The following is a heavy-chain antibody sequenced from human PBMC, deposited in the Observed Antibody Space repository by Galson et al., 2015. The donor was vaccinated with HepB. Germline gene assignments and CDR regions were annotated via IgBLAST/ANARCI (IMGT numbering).Heavy chain of an antibody. D-gene: IGHD5-18*01. J-gene: IGHJ3*02. CDR2: ISYDGSNK. CDR3: ARGYSYAGLEAFDI. V-gene: IGHV3-30-3*01. Sequence: SLRLSCAASGFTFSSYAMHWVRQAPGKGLEWVAVISYDGSNKYYADSVKGRFTISRDNSKNTLYLQMNSLRAEDTAVYYCARGYSYAGLEAFDIWGQGTMVTVSS. CDR1: GFTFSSYA.